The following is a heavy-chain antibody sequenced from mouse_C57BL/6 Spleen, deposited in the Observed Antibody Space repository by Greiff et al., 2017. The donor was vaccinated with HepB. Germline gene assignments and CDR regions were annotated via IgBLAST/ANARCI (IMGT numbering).Heavy chain of an antibody. CDR2: IYPGGGYT. CDR1: GYTFTNYW. CDR3: ASGSSWYFDV. J-gene: IGHJ1*03. V-gene: IGHV1-63*01. Sequence: QVQLQQSGAELVRPGTSVKMSCKASGYTFTNYWIGWAKQRPGHGLEWIGDIYPGGGYTNYNEKFKGKATLTADKSSSTAYMQFSSLTSEDSAIYYCASGSSWYFDVWGTGTTVTVSS. D-gene: IGHD1-1*01.